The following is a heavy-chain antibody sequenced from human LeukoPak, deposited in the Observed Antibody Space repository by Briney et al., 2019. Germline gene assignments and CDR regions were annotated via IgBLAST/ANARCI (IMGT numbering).Heavy chain of an antibody. CDR1: GGSITSGNYY. CDR2: IYTSGST. V-gene: IGHV4-61*02. D-gene: IGHD3-10*01. Sequence: SETLSLTCTVSGGSITSGNYYWSWIRQPAGKGLEWIGRIYTSGSTNYNPSLKSRVTISVDTSKNQFSLKLSSVTAADTAVYYCARASPVRTNYYGSGIRDYYYMDVWGKGTTVTISS. CDR3: ARASPVRTNYYGSGIRDYYYMDV. J-gene: IGHJ6*03.